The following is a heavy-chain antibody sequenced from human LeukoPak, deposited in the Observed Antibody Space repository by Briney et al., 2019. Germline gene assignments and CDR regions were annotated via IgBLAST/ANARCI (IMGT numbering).Heavy chain of an antibody. V-gene: IGHV4-59*01. J-gene: IGHJ4*02. Sequence: SETLSLTCTVSGGSISSYYWSWIRQPPGEGLEWIGYIYYSGSTNYNPSLKSRVTISVDTSKNQFSLKLSSVTAADTAVYYCAIVYDSSGYYFDYWGQGTLVTVSS. CDR1: GGSISSYY. CDR3: AIVYDSSGYYFDY. D-gene: IGHD3-22*01. CDR2: IYYSGST.